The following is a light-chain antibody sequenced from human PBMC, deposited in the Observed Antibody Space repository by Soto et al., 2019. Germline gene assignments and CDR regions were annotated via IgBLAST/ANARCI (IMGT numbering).Light chain of an antibody. CDR3: QQSYRTPRWT. J-gene: IGKJ1*01. Sequence: DIQMTQSPSSLSASVGDRVTITCRASQSISSYLNWYQQKPGKAPKLMIYAASSLQSGVPLRFSGSGAGTDFTITISSLQPEDFATYYCQQSYRTPRWTYGQGTKVEIK. CDR1: QSISSY. CDR2: AAS. V-gene: IGKV1-39*01.